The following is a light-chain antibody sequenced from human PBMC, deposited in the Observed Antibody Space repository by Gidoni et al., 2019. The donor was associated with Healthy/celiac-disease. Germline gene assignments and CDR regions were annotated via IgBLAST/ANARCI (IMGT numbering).Light chain of an antibody. CDR1: QSVSSRC. Sequence: EVVLTQSPGTLSLSPGERATLSCRASQSVSSRCLDWYQQKPGQAPRLLRATGIPDRFSGSGSGTDFTLTITRLEPEDVAVYYCQQCGSAPYTFGQGTNLEI. CDR3: QQCGSAPYT. J-gene: IGKJ2*01. V-gene: IGKV3-20*01.